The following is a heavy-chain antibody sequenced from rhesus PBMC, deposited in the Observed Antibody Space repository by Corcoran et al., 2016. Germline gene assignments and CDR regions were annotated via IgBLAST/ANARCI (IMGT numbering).Heavy chain of an antibody. Sequence: QLQLQESGPGLVKPSETLSLTCAVSGGSISSNYWSWLRQPPGKGLEGIGRISGGGGSTDTHPSRNSRVTISTDTSKNQFSLKLSSVTAADTAVYYCARELLVYYYSGSYYYFDYWGQGVLVTVSS. V-gene: IGHV4-173*01. CDR2: ISGGGGST. CDR3: ARELLVYYYSGSYYYFDY. J-gene: IGHJ4*01. D-gene: IGHD3-16*01. CDR1: GGSISSNY.